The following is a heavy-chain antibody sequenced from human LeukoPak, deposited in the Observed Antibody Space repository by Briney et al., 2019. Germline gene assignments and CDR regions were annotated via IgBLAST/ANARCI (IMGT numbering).Heavy chain of an antibody. V-gene: IGHV4-39*01. Sequence: SETLSLTCSVSGGSISSSGYYWGWIRQPPGKGPEWIGSIYFTGSTYYNPSLKSRVTISVDTSNNHFSLKLSSVTAADTAVYYCARPIQLWFYDAFDIWGQGTMVTVSS. CDR2: IYFTGST. CDR3: ARPIQLWFYDAFDI. D-gene: IGHD5-18*01. J-gene: IGHJ3*02. CDR1: GGSISSSGYY.